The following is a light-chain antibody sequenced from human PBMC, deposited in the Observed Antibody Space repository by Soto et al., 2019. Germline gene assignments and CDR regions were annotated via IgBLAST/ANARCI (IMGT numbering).Light chain of an antibody. V-gene: IGLV2-14*01. CDR1: SRNVGGYKF. J-gene: IGLJ1*01. CDR3: GSYTCSIYV. Sequence: QSALTQPASVSASPGQSITISCTGTSRNVGGYKFGSWYQQHPGKAPKLMIYEVSNRPSGVSSRFPGSQSGNTASLTISGLQAEDEADYYCGSYTCSIYVFGPGTKLTVL. CDR2: EVS.